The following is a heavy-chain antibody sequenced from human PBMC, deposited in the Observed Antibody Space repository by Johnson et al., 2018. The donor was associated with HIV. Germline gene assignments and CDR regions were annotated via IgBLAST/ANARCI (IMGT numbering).Heavy chain of an antibody. Sequence: QVQLVESGGGVVPPGGSLRLSCQVSGFTFSNYGMPWVRQAPGQGLEWVAFLRYDGSINYYADSVKGRSTIFRDNSKNTLYMQLQSRKIEDTAVYYCAKEALRGGEYEALDIWGQGTMGTVS. D-gene: IGHD2-15*01. CDR1: GFTFSNYG. J-gene: IGHJ3*02. V-gene: IGHV3-30*02. CDR3: AKEALRGGEYEALDI. CDR2: LRYDGSIN.